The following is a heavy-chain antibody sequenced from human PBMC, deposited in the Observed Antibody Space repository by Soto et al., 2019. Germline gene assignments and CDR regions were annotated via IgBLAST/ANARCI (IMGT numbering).Heavy chain of an antibody. Sequence: PSETLSLTCSVSVGSISSNICYWSWIRQPPGKGLGWIGYFYYSGSTNYNPSLKSRVTISVDTSKSEFSLKLSSVTAADTAVYYCARGGWKLFDYWGQGTLVTVSS. CDR2: FYYSGST. D-gene: IGHD6-19*01. CDR1: VGSISSNICY. J-gene: IGHJ4*02. CDR3: ARGGWKLFDY. V-gene: IGHV4-61*01.